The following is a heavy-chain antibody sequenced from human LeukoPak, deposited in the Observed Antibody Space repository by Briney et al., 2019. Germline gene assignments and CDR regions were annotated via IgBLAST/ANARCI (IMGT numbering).Heavy chain of an antibody. J-gene: IGHJ4*02. Sequence: GGSLRLSCAASGFTFSSYSMNWARQAPGKGLEWVSSISSSSSYIYYADSVKGRFTISRDNAKNSLYLQMNSLRAEDTAVYYCAREPDSSSWSHFDYWGQGTLVTVSS. D-gene: IGHD6-13*01. CDR1: GFTFSSYS. CDR2: ISSSSSYI. CDR3: AREPDSSSWSHFDY. V-gene: IGHV3-21*01.